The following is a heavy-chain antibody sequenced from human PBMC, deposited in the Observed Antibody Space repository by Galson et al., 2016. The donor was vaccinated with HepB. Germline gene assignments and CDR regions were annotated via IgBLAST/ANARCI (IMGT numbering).Heavy chain of an antibody. V-gene: IGHV1-8*01. J-gene: IGHJ3*02. CDR2: MNPNSGNT. CDR3: AGWGLRQRPDAFDI. D-gene: IGHD1-26*01. CDR1: GYTFTTYD. Sequence: SVKVSCKASGYTFTTYDINWVRQASGQGLEWMGWMNPNSGNTGYARMFQGRVTMTRNSSISTAYMELSSLTSDDTAVNYCAGWGLRQRPDAFDIWGQGTMVTVSS.